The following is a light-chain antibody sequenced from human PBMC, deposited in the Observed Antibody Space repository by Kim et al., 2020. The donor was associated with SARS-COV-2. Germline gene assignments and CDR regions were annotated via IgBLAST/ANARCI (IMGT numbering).Light chain of an antibody. V-gene: IGLV2-18*02. J-gene: IGLJ1*01. Sequence: GQSVTISCTGTSSDVGTYNRVSWYQQHPGTAPKLMIYEVSSRPSGVPDRFSGSKSGNTASLTISGLQAQDEADYYCSSYTSISTYVFGTGTKVTVL. CDR2: EVS. CDR1: SSDVGTYNR. CDR3: SSYTSISTYV.